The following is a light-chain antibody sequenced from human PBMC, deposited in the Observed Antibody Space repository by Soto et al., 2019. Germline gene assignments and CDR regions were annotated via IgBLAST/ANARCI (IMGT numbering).Light chain of an antibody. V-gene: IGKV3-20*01. CDR3: QQYSSSRLT. CDR2: GAS. CDR1: QSVSSSY. J-gene: IGKJ4*01. Sequence: EIVLTQSPGTLSLSPGERATLSCRASQSVSSSYLAWYQQKPGQAPRLLIYGASSRATGIPDRFSGSGSGTDFTLTISRLEPEDFAEYYCQQYSSSRLTFGGGTKVEIK.